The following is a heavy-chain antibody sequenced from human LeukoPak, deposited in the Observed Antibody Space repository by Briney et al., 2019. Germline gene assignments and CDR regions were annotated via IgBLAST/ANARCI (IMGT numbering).Heavy chain of an antibody. D-gene: IGHD6-13*01. CDR2: IYHSGST. CDR1: GYSISSGYY. J-gene: IGHJ5*02. CDR3: ARGYSSSWYLNWFDP. V-gene: IGHV4-38-2*02. Sequence: SETLSLTCTVSGYSISSGYYWGWIRQPPGKGLEWIGSIYHSGSTYYNPSLKSRVTISVDTSKNQFSLKLSSVTAADTAVYYCARGYSSSWYLNWFDPWGQGTLITVSS.